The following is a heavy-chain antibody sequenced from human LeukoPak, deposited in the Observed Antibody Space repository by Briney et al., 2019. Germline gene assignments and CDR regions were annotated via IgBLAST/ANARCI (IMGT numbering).Heavy chain of an antibody. J-gene: IGHJ4*02. D-gene: IGHD1-26*01. Sequence: HAGGSLRLSCAASGFTFSSYGMHWVRQAPGKGLEWVAVISYDGSNKYYADSVKGRFTISRDNSKNTLYLQMNSLRAEDTAVYYCAKDEGEWELLPNDYWGQGTLVTVSS. CDR3: AKDEGEWELLPNDY. CDR2: ISYDGSNK. CDR1: GFTFSSYG. V-gene: IGHV3-30*18.